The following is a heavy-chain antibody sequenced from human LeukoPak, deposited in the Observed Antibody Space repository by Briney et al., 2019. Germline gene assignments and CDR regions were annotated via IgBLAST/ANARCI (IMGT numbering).Heavy chain of an antibody. Sequence: SVKVSCKASGYTFTSYGISWVRQAPGQGLEWMGGIIPIFGTANYAQKFQGRVTITADESTSTAYMELSSLRSEDTAVYYCAIGYCSGGSCYGYYYGMDVWGKGTTVTVSS. V-gene: IGHV1-69*13. CDR2: IIPIFGTA. D-gene: IGHD2-15*01. CDR1: GYTFTSYG. CDR3: AIGYCSGGSCYGYYYGMDV. J-gene: IGHJ6*04.